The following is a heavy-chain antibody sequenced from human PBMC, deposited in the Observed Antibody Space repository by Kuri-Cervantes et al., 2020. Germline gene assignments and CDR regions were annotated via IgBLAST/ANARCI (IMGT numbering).Heavy chain of an antibody. J-gene: IGHJ4*02. CDR1: GGSITSDY. CDR3: ARGLGYCSGGNCYPGDFDY. Sequence: GSLRLSCTVSGGSITSDYWNWIRQPPGKGLEWIGQFYYSGKTKYNPSLKSRVTISVDTSKNQFSLKLSSVTAADTDVYYCARGLGYCSGGNCYPGDFDYWGQGTLVTVSS. CDR2: FYYSGKT. D-gene: IGHD2-15*01. V-gene: IGHV4-59*01.